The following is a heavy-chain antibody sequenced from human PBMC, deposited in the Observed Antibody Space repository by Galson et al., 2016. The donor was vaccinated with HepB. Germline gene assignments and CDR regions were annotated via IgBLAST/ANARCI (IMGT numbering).Heavy chain of an antibody. CDR3: ARTPYSSASRAKSYYFDY. D-gene: IGHD6-6*01. V-gene: IGHV3-30*04. J-gene: IGHJ4*02. CDR1: GFTFSSYA. Sequence: SLRLSCAASGFTFSSYAMHWVRQAPGNGLEWMAIISFDGSDKYYADSVKGRFTISRDNSKNTLYRQMSSLRADDTAVYYSARTPYSSASRAKSYYFDYWGQGTLVTVSS. CDR2: ISFDGSDK.